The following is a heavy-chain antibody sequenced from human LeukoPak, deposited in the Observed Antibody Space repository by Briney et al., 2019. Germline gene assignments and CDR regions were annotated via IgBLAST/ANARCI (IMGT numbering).Heavy chain of an antibody. D-gene: IGHD6-19*01. CDR3: AKYTAYSTGWPSY. J-gene: IGHJ4*02. CDR2: ISGSGGST. Sequence: GGSLRLSCAASGFTFNTYAMSWVRQAPGKGLEWVSTISGSGGSTYYADSVKGRFTISRDNSKNTLYLQMNSLRAEDTAVYYCAKYTAYSTGWPSYWGQGTVVTVS. CDR1: GFTFNTYA. V-gene: IGHV3-23*01.